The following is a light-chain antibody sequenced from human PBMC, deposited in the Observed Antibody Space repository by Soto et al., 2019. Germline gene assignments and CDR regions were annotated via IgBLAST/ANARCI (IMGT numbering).Light chain of an antibody. CDR1: SSDVGGYNY. V-gene: IGLV2-14*01. CDR2: DVS. J-gene: IGLJ2*01. Sequence: QSALTQPASVSGSPGQSITISCTGTSSDVGGYNYVSWYQQHPGKAPKLMIYDVSNRPSEVSNRFSGSKSGNTASLTISGLQAEDEAHYYCSSYTSSSTVVFGGGTKLTVL. CDR3: SSYTSSSTVV.